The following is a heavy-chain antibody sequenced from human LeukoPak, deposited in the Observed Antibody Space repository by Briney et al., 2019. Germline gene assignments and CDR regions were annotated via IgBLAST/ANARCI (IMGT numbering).Heavy chain of an antibody. J-gene: IGHJ4*02. Sequence: GGSLTLSCAASGFTFSSYWMLWVRQAPGKGLVWVSRINSDGSSTSYADSVKGRFTISRDNAKNTLYLQMNSLRAEDTAVYYCAKDRRDYDSSGYPDYWGQGTLVTVSS. CDR3: AKDRRDYDSSGYPDY. D-gene: IGHD3-22*01. CDR2: INSDGSST. V-gene: IGHV3-74*01. CDR1: GFTFSSYW.